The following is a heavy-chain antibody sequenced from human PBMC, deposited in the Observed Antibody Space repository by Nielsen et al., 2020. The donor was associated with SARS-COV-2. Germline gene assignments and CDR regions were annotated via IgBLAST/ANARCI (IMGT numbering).Heavy chain of an antibody. D-gene: IGHD3-22*01. Sequence: GESLKISCAASGFTFSAYGMHWVRQTPANGLEWVAVISYDAVNVDYADSVKGRFTISRDNAKNSLYLQMNSLRAEDTAVYYCAKDESYYDSSGLYYFDYWGQGTLVTVSS. V-gene: IGHV3-30*18. J-gene: IGHJ4*02. CDR2: ISYDAVNV. CDR3: AKDESYYDSSGLYYFDY. CDR1: GFTFSAYG.